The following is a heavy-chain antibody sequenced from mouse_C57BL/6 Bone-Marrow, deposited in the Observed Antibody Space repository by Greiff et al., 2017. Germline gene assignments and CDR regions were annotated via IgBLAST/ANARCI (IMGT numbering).Heavy chain of an antibody. CDR1: GFNIKDDY. CDR3: TTNGGY. J-gene: IGHJ2*01. Sequence: VQLQQSGAELVRPGASVKLSCTASGFNIKDDYMHWVKQRPEQGLEWIGWIDPENGDTAYASKFQGKATITADKSSNTAYLQLSSLTSEDTAVYYCTTNGGYWGQGTTLTVSS. CDR2: IDPENGDT. V-gene: IGHV14-4*01.